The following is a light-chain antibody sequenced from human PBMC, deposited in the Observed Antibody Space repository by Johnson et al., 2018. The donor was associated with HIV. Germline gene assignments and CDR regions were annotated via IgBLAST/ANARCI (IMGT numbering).Light chain of an antibody. CDR2: ENN. V-gene: IGLV1-51*02. J-gene: IGLJ1*01. CDR3: GTWDSSLSAAV. CDR1: SSNIGNNY. Sequence: QSVLTQPPSVSAAPGQKVTISCSGSSSNIGNNYVSWYQQLPGTAPKLLIYENNKRPSGIPDRFSGSKSGTSATLGITGLQTGDEAYYYCGTWDSSLSAAVFVTGTKVTVL.